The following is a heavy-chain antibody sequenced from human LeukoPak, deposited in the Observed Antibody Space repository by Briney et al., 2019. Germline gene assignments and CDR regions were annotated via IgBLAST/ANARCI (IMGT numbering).Heavy chain of an antibody. CDR3: ARDRGSGYNSAGSDY. CDR1: GYTFTKYG. V-gene: IGHV1-18*01. CDR2: ISPNNGDT. Sequence: ASVTVSFKASGYTFTKYGLSWLRQAPGQGLDGMGWISPNNGDTKYAQKLQGRVTMTTDTSTSTAYMELRSLRSDDTALYYCARDRGSGYNSAGSDYWGQGTLVTVSS. J-gene: IGHJ4*02. D-gene: IGHD5-24*01.